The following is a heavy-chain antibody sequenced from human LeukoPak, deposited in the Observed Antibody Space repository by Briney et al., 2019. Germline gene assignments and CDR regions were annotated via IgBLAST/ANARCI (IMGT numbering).Heavy chain of an antibody. V-gene: IGHV3-21*01. D-gene: IGHD1-26*01. CDR2: ISSSSSYI. Sequence: PGGSLRLACAASGFTFSSYSMNWVRQAPGKGLEWVSSISSSSSYIYYADSVKGRFTISRDNAKNSLYLQMNSLRAEDTAVYYRARSPIVGATTTGFDYWGQGTLVTVSS. J-gene: IGHJ4*02. CDR3: ARSPIVGATTTGFDY. CDR1: GFTFSSYS.